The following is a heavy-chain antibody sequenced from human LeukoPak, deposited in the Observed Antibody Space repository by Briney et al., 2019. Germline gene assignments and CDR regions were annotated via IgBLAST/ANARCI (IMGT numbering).Heavy chain of an antibody. CDR3: GRVSCGGNCYSLIGTFDI. CDR2: ILPIFGTT. Sequence: SVKVSCKASGYSFTSYGISWVRQAPGQGLEWMGGILPIFGTTNYAQTFQARVTITADESTSTAYMEMSSLRSEDTAVYYCGRVSCGGNCYSLIGTFDIWGQGTMVTVSS. V-gene: IGHV1-69*13. J-gene: IGHJ3*02. D-gene: IGHD2-15*01. CDR1: GYSFTSYG.